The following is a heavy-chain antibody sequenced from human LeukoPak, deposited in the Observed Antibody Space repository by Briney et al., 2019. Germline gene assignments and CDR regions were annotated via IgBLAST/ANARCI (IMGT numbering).Heavy chain of an antibody. CDR2: ISSSSSTI. V-gene: IGHV3-48*04. Sequence: PGGSLRLSCAASGFTFSSYSMNWVRQAPGKGLEWVSYISSSSSTIYYADSVKGRFTISRDNAKNSLYLQMNSLRAEDTAVYYCARGAHDRYSGSWDDAFDIWGQGTMVTVSS. D-gene: IGHD1-26*01. CDR1: GFTFSSYS. CDR3: ARGAHDRYSGSWDDAFDI. J-gene: IGHJ3*02.